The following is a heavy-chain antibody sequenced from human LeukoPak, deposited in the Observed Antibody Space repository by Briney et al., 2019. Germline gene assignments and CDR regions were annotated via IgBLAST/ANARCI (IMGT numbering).Heavy chain of an antibody. CDR2: INHSGST. CDR1: GGSFSGYY. J-gene: IGHJ5*02. Sequence: SETLSLTCAVYGGSFSGYYWSWIRQPPGKGLEWIGEINHSGSTNYNPSLKSRVTISVDTSKNQFSLKLSSVTAADTAVYYCATRSGSYSQNWFDPWGQGALVTVSS. D-gene: IGHD1-26*01. V-gene: IGHV4-34*01. CDR3: ATRSGSYSQNWFDP.